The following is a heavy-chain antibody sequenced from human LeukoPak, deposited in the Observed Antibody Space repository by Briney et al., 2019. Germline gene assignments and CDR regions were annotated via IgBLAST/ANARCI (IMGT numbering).Heavy chain of an antibody. CDR2: ISTSSRYI. J-gene: IGHJ5*02. D-gene: IGHD2-2*01. Sequence: AGGSLRLFCAASGFTPSNYDMNWVRQAPGKGLEWVSSISTSSRYIYYKDSVRGRFTISRDDAKNSLYLEMNSLRAEDTAVYYCARADCSSSTCYLRRSWFDPWGQGTLVTVSS. V-gene: IGHV3-21*01. CDR3: ARADCSSSTCYLRRSWFDP. CDR1: GFTPSNYD.